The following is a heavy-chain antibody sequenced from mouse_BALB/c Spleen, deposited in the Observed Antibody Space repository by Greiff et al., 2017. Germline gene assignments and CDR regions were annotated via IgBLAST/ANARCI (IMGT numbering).Heavy chain of an antibody. CDR3: ARDTAVVEGAMDY. V-gene: IGHV2-6-7*01. D-gene: IGHD1-1*01. CDR1: GFSLTGYG. CDR2: QWGDGST. Sequence: QVQLKESGPGLVAPSQSLSITCTVTGFSLTGYGVNWGRQPLGKDLPWLGMQWGDGSTDYNSALKYRLSFSKDNSKSQVFLKMNSLQTDDTATYYCARDTAVVEGAMDYGGQGTSVTVAS. J-gene: IGHJ4*01.